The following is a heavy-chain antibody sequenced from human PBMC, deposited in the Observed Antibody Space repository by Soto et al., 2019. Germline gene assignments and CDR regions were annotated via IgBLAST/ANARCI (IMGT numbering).Heavy chain of an antibody. Sequence: GESLKISCKGSGYSFASHWVAWVRQMPEKGLEWIGTIYPGDSDTKYSPAFRGQVTISADTSVSTAYLQWRSLEATDSAIYYCARYSGSYWHYLDFWGQGTLVTVS. D-gene: IGHD1-26*01. V-gene: IGHV5-51*01. CDR1: GYSFASHW. J-gene: IGHJ4*02. CDR2: IYPGDSDT. CDR3: ARYSGSYWHYLDF.